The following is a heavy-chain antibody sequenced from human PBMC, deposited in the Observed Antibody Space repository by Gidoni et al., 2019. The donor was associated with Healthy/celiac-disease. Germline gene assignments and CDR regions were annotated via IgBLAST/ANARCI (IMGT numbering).Heavy chain of an antibody. CDR3: AKVLEWELGAFDI. J-gene: IGHJ3*02. CDR1: GFTFFSYS. Sequence: EVQLLESGGGWVQPGGSLRLSCAASGFTFFSYSMSWVSQAPGKGREGVSGISGSGGSTYYADSVKGRFTISRDNSKNTLYLQMNSLRAEDTAVYYCAKVLEWELGAFDIWGQGTMVTVSS. D-gene: IGHD1-26*01. CDR2: ISGSGGST. V-gene: IGHV3-23*01.